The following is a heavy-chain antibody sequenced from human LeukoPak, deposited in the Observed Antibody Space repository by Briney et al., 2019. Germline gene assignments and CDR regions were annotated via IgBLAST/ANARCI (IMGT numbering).Heavy chain of an antibody. CDR2: ISSSSSYI. V-gene: IGHV3-21*01. J-gene: IGHJ4*02. CDR3: ARDPAYDYVWGSYPDY. Sequence: GGSLRLSCAASGFTFSSYSMNWVRQAPGKGLEWVSSISSSSSYIYYADSVKGRFTISRDNAKNPLYLQMNSLRAEDTAVYYCARDPAYDYVWGSYPDYWGQGTLVTVSS. D-gene: IGHD3-16*02. CDR1: GFTFSSYS.